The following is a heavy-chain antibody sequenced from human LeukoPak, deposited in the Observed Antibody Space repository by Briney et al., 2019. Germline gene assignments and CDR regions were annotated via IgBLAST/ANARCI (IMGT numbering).Heavy chain of an antibody. CDR3: AREGSRLVIPPYYFDS. J-gene: IGHJ4*02. CDR1: GYISTDYF. V-gene: IGHV1-2*02. D-gene: IGHD3-16*02. CDR2: INPKSGDT. Sequence: ASVKVSCKASGYISTDYFLHWVRQAPGHGLEWMGWINPKSGDTKYTQNFQGRITRTRDTSIATVSMEMSRLRSDDTAVYYCAREGSRLVIPPYYFDSWGQGTLVTVSS.